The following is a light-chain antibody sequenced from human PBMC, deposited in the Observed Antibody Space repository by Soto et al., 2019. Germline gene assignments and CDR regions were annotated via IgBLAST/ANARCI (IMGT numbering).Light chain of an antibody. Sequence: EVVMTQSPATLSVSPGERATLSCRASQSISRNLGWYQQKPGQAPRLLIYGASTRATGIPARFSGSGSGTEFTLTISSLQSEDFAVYLCQQYNNWPLTFGQGTKVDIK. V-gene: IGKV3-15*01. CDR3: QQYNNWPLT. CDR1: QSISRN. CDR2: GAS. J-gene: IGKJ1*01.